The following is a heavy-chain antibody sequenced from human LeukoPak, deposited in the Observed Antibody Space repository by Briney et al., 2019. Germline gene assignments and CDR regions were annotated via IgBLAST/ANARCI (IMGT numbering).Heavy chain of an antibody. CDR1: GGSFSGYY. Sequence: PSETLSLTCAVYGGSFSGYYWSWIRQPPGKGLEWIGEINHSGSTNYNPSLKSRVTISVDTSKNRFSLKLSSVTAADTAVYYCARGGGLRFLEWLLPPFDYWGQGTLVTVSS. J-gene: IGHJ4*02. V-gene: IGHV4-34*01. D-gene: IGHD3-3*01. CDR2: INHSGST. CDR3: ARGGGLRFLEWLLPPFDY.